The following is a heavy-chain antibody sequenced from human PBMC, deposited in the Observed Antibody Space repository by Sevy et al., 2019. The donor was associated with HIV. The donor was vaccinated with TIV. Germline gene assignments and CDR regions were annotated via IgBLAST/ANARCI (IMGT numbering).Heavy chain of an antibody. CDR3: AKAGGGWNYFDY. V-gene: IGHV3-23*01. Sequence: GGSLRLSCAASGFTFDNYAMTWVRQTPGKGLEWVSTFDNSGDNTYKADSVKGRFTISRDNSKNTLYLQMDSLRAEDTAIYYGAKAGGGWNYFDYSGQGTLVTVSS. J-gene: IGHJ4*02. CDR1: GFTFDNYA. CDR2: FDNSGDNT. D-gene: IGHD6-19*01.